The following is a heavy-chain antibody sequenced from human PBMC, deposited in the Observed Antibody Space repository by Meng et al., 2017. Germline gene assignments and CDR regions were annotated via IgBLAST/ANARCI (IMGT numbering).Heavy chain of an antibody. Sequence: GGSLRLSCAASGFTFSSYWMSWARQAPGKGLEWVANIKQDGSEKYYVDSVKGRFTISRDNAKNSLYLQMNSLRAEDTAVYYCARDVSGMIFDYWGQGTLVTVYS. J-gene: IGHJ4*02. D-gene: IGHD3-16*01. CDR2: IKQDGSEK. V-gene: IGHV3-7*01. CDR1: GFTFSSYW. CDR3: ARDVSGMIFDY.